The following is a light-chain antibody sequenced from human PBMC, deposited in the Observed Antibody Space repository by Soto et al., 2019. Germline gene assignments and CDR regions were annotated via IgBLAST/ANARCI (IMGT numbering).Light chain of an antibody. Sequence: QSVLTQPPSVSGAPGQRVTISCTGSSSNIGAGYDVHWYQQLPGTAPKLLIYGDNNRPSGVPDRFSGSKSGTSASLAITGLQAEDXADYYCQSYDSSLSAWVFGGGTKLTVL. CDR3: QSYDSSLSAWV. V-gene: IGLV1-40*01. J-gene: IGLJ3*02. CDR1: SSNIGAGYD. CDR2: GDN.